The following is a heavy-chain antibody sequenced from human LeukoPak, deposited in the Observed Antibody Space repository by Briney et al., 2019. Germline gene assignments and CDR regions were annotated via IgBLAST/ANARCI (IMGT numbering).Heavy chain of an antibody. D-gene: IGHD3-10*01. CDR1: GFTVSSYG. J-gene: IGHJ4*02. Sequence: GSLRLSCAASGFTVSSYGMHWVRQAPGKGLEWVANIKQDGSEKYYVDSVKGRFTISRDNAKNSLYLQMNSLRAEDTAVYYCAREGSGSPDYWGQGTLVTVSS. CDR2: IKQDGSEK. V-gene: IGHV3-7*01. CDR3: AREGSGSPDY.